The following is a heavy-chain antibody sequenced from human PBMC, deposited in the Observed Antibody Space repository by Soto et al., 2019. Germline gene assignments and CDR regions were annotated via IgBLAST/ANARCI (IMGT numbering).Heavy chain of an antibody. Sequence: QVQLVESGGGVVQPGRSLRLSCAASGFTFSSYGMHWVRQAPGKGLEWVAVIWYDGSSKYYADSVKGRFTISRDNSKNTLYLQMNSLRAEDTAVYYCARDANRYSSSWRYYYYYYMDVWGKGTTVTVSS. CDR3: ARDANRYSSSWRYYYYYYMDV. CDR1: GFTFSSYG. J-gene: IGHJ6*03. CDR2: IWYDGSSK. D-gene: IGHD6-13*01. V-gene: IGHV3-33*01.